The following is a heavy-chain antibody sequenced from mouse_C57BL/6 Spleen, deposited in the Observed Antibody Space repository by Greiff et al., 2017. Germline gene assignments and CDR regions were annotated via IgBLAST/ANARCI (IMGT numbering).Heavy chain of an antibody. Sequence: QVQLQQPGAELVKPGASVKLSCKASGYTFTSYWMQWVKQRPGQGLEWIGEIDPSDSYTNYNQKFKGTDTLTVDTSSSTAYMQLSSLTSEDSAVYYCARSGGNSAMDYWGQGTSVTVSS. J-gene: IGHJ4*01. CDR3: ARSGGNSAMDY. CDR1: GYTFTSYW. V-gene: IGHV1-50*01. D-gene: IGHD2-1*01. CDR2: IDPSDSYT.